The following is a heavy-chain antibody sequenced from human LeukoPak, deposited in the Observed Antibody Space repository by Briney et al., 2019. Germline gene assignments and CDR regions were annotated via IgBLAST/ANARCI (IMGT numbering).Heavy chain of an antibody. Sequence: ATVKLSCKVSGYTFTDYYVHWVQQAPGKGLEWMGLVDPEDGETIYAEKFQGRVTIPADTSTDTAYMELSSLRSEDTAVYYCATEGTIFGGEFDYWGQGTLVTVSS. J-gene: IGHJ4*02. V-gene: IGHV1-69-2*01. CDR3: ATEGTIFGGEFDY. CDR1: GYTFTDYY. D-gene: IGHD3-3*01. CDR2: VDPEDGET.